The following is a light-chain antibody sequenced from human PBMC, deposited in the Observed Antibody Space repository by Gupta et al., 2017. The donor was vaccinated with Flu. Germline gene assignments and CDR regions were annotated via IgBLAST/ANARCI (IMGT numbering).Light chain of an antibody. CDR3: QQENNSPIT. V-gene: IGKV1-16*02. J-gene: IGKJ3*01. Sequence: DIQMTQSPSSLSAFVGDSVTITCRTSQDINSCLAWFQLKPGRAPKSLIYAASALQSGIPSKFSGSGSGTEFTLTITSLQPEDFATYYCQQENNSPITFGRGTKVDIK. CDR1: QDINSC. CDR2: AAS.